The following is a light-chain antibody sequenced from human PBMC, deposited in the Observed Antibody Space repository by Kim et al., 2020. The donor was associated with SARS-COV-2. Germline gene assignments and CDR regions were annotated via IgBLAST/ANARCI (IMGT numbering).Light chain of an antibody. CDR3: QEYNGAPGA. Sequence: DIQMTQSPSSLSASVGDRVTITCRASQGISNDLAWYQQKPGKVPKLLIYAASALRSGVPFRFSGSGSGTDFTLTISSLQPEDAASYYWQEYNGAPGAFGQETKV. CDR1: QGISND. J-gene: IGKJ1*01. CDR2: AAS. V-gene: IGKV1-27*01.